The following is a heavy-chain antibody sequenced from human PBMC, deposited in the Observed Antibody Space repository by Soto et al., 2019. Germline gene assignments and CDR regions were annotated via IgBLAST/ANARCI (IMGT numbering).Heavy chain of an antibody. J-gene: IGHJ6*02. CDR2: IYSNGNT. CDR3: ARHSPPFFYGSGPWDV. D-gene: IGHD3-10*01. CDR1: GGSISNSY. V-gene: IGHV4-59*08. Sequence: SETLSLTCTVSGGSISNSYWSWIRQSPGKGLEWIGYIYSNGNTNYNPSLKSRLTISIDPSKNQFSPKLSSLSAADTAVYYCARHSPPFFYGSGPWDVWGQGTTVTVSS.